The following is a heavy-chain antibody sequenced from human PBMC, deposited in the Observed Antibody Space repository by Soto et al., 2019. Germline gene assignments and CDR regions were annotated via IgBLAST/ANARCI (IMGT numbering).Heavy chain of an antibody. V-gene: IGHV1-8*01. J-gene: IGHJ4*02. CDR3: ARCLGDEYEYYFDY. CDR2: MNPNSGNT. Sequence: GASVKVSCKASGYTFTSYDINWVRQATGQGLEWMGWMNPNSGNTGYAQKFQGRVTMTRNTSISTAYMELSSLRSEDTAVYYCARCLGDEYEYYFDYWGQGTLVTVSS. D-gene: IGHD3-16*01. CDR1: GYTFTSYD.